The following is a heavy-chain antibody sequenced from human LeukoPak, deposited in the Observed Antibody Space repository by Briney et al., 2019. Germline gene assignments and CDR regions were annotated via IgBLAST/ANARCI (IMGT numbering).Heavy chain of an antibody. V-gene: IGHV3-49*03. J-gene: IGHJ4*02. CDR3: TRVSGWSRGRPDY. Sequence: GGSLRLSCTASGFTFGDYAMSWFRQAPGKGLEWVGFIRSKAYGGTTEYAASVKGRFTISRDDSKSIAYLQMNSLKTEDTAVYYCTRVSGWSRGRPDYWGQGTLVTVSS. CDR1: GFTFGDYA. CDR2: IRSKAYGGTT. D-gene: IGHD6-19*01.